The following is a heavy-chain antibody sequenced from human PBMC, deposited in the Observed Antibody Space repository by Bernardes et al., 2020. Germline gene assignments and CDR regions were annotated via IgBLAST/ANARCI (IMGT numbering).Heavy chain of an antibody. CDR1: GFTVSSTY. V-gene: IGHV3-53*01. CDR2: IYTGGGT. CDR3: ARASSGDYPNR. D-gene: IGHD3-22*01. J-gene: IGHJ4*02. Sequence: GGSLRVSCAASGFTVSSTYMSWVRQAPGKGLEWVSVIYTGGGTYYADSVKGRFTISRDNSKNTLYLQMNSLRAEDTAVYYCARASSGDYPNRWGQGTLVTVSS.